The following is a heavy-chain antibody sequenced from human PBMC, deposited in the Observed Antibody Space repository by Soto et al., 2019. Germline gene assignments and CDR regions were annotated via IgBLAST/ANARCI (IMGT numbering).Heavy chain of an antibody. J-gene: IGHJ4*01. V-gene: IGHV4-59*01. CDR2: GLRPDYT. Sequence: SETLSLTCTVSGGSINDYYWSWTRQPPGKGLEWIAYGLRPDYTGYNPSLRNRVTISSDTSKNQFSLRLISVTAADTAVYYCVAGPDRAKSAYWGQGTLVTV. CDR1: GGSINDYY. CDR3: VAGPDRAKSAY.